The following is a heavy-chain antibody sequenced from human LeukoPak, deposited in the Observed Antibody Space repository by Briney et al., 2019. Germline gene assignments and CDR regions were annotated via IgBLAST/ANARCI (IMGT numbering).Heavy chain of an antibody. Sequence: GGSLRLSYAASGFTFSSYAMSWVRQAPGKGLEWVSAISGSGGSTYYADSVKGRFTISRDNSKNTLYLQMNSLRAEDTAVYYCAKDAEVERYSSSWCLDYWGQGTLVTVSS. V-gene: IGHV3-23*01. J-gene: IGHJ4*02. CDR1: GFTFSSYA. CDR2: ISGSGGST. D-gene: IGHD6-13*01. CDR3: AKDAEVERYSSSWCLDY.